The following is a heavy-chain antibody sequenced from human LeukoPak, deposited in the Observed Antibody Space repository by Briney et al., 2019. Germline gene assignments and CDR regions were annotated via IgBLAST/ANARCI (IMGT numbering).Heavy chain of an antibody. CDR1: GGSISTYY. D-gene: IGHD1-26*01. Sequence: SETLSLTCTVSGGSISTYYRTWIRQPPGKGLEWIGHIYYSGSTKYNPSLESRVTISVDTSKNQFSLRVTSVTAADTALYYCARYSGSPTWYLDYWGQGTLVTVSS. CDR3: ARYSGSPTWYLDY. J-gene: IGHJ4*02. V-gene: IGHV4-59*01. CDR2: IYYSGST.